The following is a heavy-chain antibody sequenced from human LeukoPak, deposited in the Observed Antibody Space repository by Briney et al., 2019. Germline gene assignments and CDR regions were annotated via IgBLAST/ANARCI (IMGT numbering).Heavy chain of an antibody. Sequence: PSETLSLTCTVSGGFISSFYWSWIRQPPGKELEWLGYIYYSGSTNYSPSLKSRVTISVDTSKNQFSLKLSSVTAADTAVYYCARDRDIGTYYYYYGMDVWGQGTTVTVSS. V-gene: IGHV4-59*01. D-gene: IGHD2-15*01. CDR1: GGFISSFY. CDR2: IYYSGST. CDR3: ARDRDIGTYYYYYGMDV. J-gene: IGHJ6*02.